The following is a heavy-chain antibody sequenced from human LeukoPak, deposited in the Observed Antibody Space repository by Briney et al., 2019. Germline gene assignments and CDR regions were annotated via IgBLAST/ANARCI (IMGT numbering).Heavy chain of an antibody. D-gene: IGHD3-22*01. CDR3: ARDRPVGSRDSSGYADY. V-gene: IGHV1-2*02. J-gene: IGHJ4*02. CDR1: GYTFTGLY. CDR2: INPNSGGT. Sequence: GASVKVSCKASGYTFTGLYMHWVRQAPGQGLEWMGWINPNSGGTNYAQKFQGRVTMTRDTSISTAYMELSRLRSDDTAVYYCARDRPVGSRDSSGYADYWGQGTLVIVSS.